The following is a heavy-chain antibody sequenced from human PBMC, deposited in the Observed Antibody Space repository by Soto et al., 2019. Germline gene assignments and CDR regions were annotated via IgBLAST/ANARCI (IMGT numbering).Heavy chain of an antibody. CDR3: ASYYYGSGSYYKLLLD. D-gene: IGHD3-10*01. J-gene: IGHJ4*02. CDR1: GGSISSGDYY. V-gene: IGHV4-30-4*01. Sequence: SETLSLTCTVSGGSISSGDYYWSWIRQPPGKGLEWIGYIYYSGSTYYNPSLKSRVTISVDTSKNQFSLKLSSVTAADTAVYYCASYYYGSGSYYKLLLDWGQGTLVTVPQ. CDR2: IYYSGST.